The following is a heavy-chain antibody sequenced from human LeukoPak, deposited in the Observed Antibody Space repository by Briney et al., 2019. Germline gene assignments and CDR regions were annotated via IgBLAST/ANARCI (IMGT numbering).Heavy chain of an antibody. V-gene: IGHV4-39*01. Sequence: SETLSLTCTVSGGSISSSSYYWGWIRQPPGKGLEWIGSIYYSGSTYYNPSLRSRVTISVDTSKNQFSLKLSSVTAADTAVYYCARLSFGPYYYYYMDVWGKGTTVTVSS. CDR2: IYYSGST. CDR3: ARLSFGPYYYYYMDV. J-gene: IGHJ6*03. D-gene: IGHD3-10*01. CDR1: GGSISSSSYY.